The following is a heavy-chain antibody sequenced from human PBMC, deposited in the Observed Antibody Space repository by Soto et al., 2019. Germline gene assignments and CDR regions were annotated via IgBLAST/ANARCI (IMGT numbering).Heavy chain of an antibody. Sequence: EVQLLESGGGLIQPGGSLRLSCAASGLTFSSYAMSWVRQAPGKGLEWVSAISGSGGSTYYADTVKGRFTISRDNAKNTLYLQLTSLRAEDTAVYDCAKDQLYIRGVIHDGFDPRGQGTLVTVSS. J-gene: IGHJ5*02. CDR2: ISGSGGST. CDR3: AKDQLYIRGVIHDGFDP. D-gene: IGHD3-10*02. V-gene: IGHV3-23*01. CDR1: GLTFSSYA.